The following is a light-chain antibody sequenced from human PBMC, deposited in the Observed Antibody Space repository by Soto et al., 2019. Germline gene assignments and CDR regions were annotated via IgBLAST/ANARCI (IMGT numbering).Light chain of an antibody. CDR3: SSYAGTHVV. CDR2: DVT. V-gene: IGLV2-8*01. Sequence: QSALTQPPSASGSPGQSVAISCTGTSSDVGGYNYVSWYQQYPGKAPKLMIYDVTKRPSGVPDRFSGSKSGNTASVTVSGLQAEDEADYYCSSYAGTHVVFGTGTKVTVL. CDR1: SSDVGGYNY. J-gene: IGLJ1*01.